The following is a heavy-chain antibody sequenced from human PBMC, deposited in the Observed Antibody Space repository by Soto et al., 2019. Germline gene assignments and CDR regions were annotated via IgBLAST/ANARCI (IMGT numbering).Heavy chain of an antibody. V-gene: IGHV3-49*03. J-gene: IGHJ4*02. CDR3: ARGIWEMATIRPENY. CDR2: IRSKPYGVTA. D-gene: IGHD5-12*01. CDR1: GFTFGDYA. Sequence: HPGGSLRFSCTGSGFTFGDYAMSWFRQAPGKGLEWVGFIRSKPYGVTAEYAASVKGRSTISRDDSKSIAYLQMNSLTTEDTAVYYCARGIWEMATIRPENYWGQGTPVTVSS.